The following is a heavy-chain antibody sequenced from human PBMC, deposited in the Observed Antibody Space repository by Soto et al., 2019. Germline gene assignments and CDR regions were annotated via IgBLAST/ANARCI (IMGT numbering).Heavy chain of an antibody. Sequence: QLQLQESGPGLVKPSETLSLTCTVSGGSISSSSYYWGWIRQPPGKGLEWIGSIYYSGSTYYNPSHKSRVTISVDTSKNQFSLKLSSVTAADTAVYYCARHKDSSGPSGGWFDPWGQGTLVTVSS. CDR3: ARHKDSSGPSGGWFDP. V-gene: IGHV4-39*01. CDR1: GGSISSSSYY. CDR2: IYYSGST. J-gene: IGHJ5*02. D-gene: IGHD3-22*01.